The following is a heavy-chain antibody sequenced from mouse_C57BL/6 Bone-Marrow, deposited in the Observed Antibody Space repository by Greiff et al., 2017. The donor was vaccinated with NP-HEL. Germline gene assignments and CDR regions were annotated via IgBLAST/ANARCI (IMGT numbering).Heavy chain of an antibody. CDR1: GFTFSDYY. J-gene: IGHJ1*03. D-gene: IGHD1-1*01. CDR2: INYDGSST. Sequence: DVQLVESEGGLVQPGSSMKLSCTASGFTFSDYYMAWVRQVPEKGLEWVANINYDGSSTYYLDSLKSRFIISRDNAKNILYLQMSSLKSEDTATYYCARDRVITTVDWYFDVWGTGTTVTVSS. CDR3: ARDRVITTVDWYFDV. V-gene: IGHV5-16*01.